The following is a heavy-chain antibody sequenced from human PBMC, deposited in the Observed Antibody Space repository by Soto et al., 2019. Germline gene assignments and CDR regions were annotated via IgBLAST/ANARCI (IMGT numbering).Heavy chain of an antibody. CDR2: ISYDGSNK. Sequence: GGSLRLSCAASGFTFSSYAMHWVRQAPGKGLEWVAVISYDGSNKYYADSVKGRFTISRDNSKNTLYLQMNSLRAEDTAVYYCARSNYYDSSGYYHFDYWGQGTLVIVSS. CDR1: GFTFSSYA. CDR3: ARSNYYDSSGYYHFDY. V-gene: IGHV3-30-3*01. D-gene: IGHD3-22*01. J-gene: IGHJ4*02.